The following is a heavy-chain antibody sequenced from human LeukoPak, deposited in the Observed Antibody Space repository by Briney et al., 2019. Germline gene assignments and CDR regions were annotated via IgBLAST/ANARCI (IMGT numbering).Heavy chain of an antibody. CDR1: GYTFTGYY. CDR2: INPNSGNT. CDR3: ARGPRLDDILTKGNAFDI. J-gene: IGHJ3*02. V-gene: IGHV1-8*02. D-gene: IGHD3-9*01. Sequence: ASVKVSCKASGYTFTGYYMHWVRQAPGQGLEWMGWINPNSGNTGYAQKFQGRVTMTRNTSISTAYMELSSLRSEDTAVYYCARGPRLDDILTKGNAFDIWGQGTMVTVSS.